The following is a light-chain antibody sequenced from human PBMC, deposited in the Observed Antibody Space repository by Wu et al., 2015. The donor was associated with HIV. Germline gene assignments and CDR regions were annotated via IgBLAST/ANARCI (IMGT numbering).Light chain of an antibody. CDR3: LQDFNLWT. CDR2: GAS. Sequence: IQLTQSPSFLSASVGDRVTITCRASEDISSYLAWFQQKPGKAPKLLIYGASTLQSGVPSRFSGSGYGTDFSLTISGLLPEDSATYYCLQDFNLWTFGQGTKVEIK. J-gene: IGKJ1*01. V-gene: IGKV1-6*01. CDR1: EDISSY.